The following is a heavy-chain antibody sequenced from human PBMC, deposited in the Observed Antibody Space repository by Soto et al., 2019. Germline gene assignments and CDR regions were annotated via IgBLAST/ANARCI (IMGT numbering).Heavy chain of an antibody. V-gene: IGHV1-69*13. CDR3: ARDRRDTAMSLFDY. CDR1: GGTFSSYA. CDR2: IIPIFGTA. J-gene: IGHJ4*02. D-gene: IGHD5-18*01. Sequence: ASVKVSCKASGGTFSSYAISWVRQAPGQGLEWMGGIIPIFGTANYAQKFQGRVTITADESTSTAYMELSSLRSEDTAVYYCARDRRDTAMSLFDYWGQGTLVTVSS.